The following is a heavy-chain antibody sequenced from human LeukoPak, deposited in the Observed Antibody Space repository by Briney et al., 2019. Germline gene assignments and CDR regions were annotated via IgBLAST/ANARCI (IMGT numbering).Heavy chain of an antibody. CDR2: VRYDGSIK. CDR1: GFTFSSYG. D-gene: IGHD3-3*01. CDR3: AKDRENYDFWSGYYHYFQH. V-gene: IGHV3-30*02. J-gene: IGHJ1*01. Sequence: GGSLRLSCAASGFTFSSYGMHWVRQAPGKGLEWVAFVRYDGSIKYYADSVKGRFSISRDNSKNTLYLQMNSLRAEDTAVYYCAKDRENYDFWSGYYHYFQHWGQGTLVTVSS.